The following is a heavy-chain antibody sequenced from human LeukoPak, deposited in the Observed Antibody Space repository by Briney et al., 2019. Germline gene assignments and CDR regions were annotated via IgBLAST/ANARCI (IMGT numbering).Heavy chain of an antibody. CDR2: INPSGGTT. Sequence: ASVKVSCKASGYTFTSYYIHWVRQAPGQGLEWMGIINPSGGTTTCAQKFQGRVTMTRDTSTSTVYMELSSLRSEDTAVHYCARDRQVVGATKYFDYWGQGTLVTVSS. J-gene: IGHJ4*02. D-gene: IGHD1-26*01. V-gene: IGHV1-46*01. CDR1: GYTFTSYY. CDR3: ARDRQVVGATKYFDY.